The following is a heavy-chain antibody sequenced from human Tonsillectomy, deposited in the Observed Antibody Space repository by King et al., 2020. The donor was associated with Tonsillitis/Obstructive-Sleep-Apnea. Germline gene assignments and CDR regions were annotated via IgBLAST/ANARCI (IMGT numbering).Heavy chain of an antibody. V-gene: IGHV5-10-1*03. CDR3: ARHSGGYSHGAFDI. D-gene: IGHD1-26*01. J-gene: IGHJ3*02. CDR2: IDPSDSYT. CDR1: GYSFTSYW. Sequence: EVQLVESGAEVKKPGESLRISCKGSGYSFTSYWISWVRQMPGKGLEWMGRIDPSDSYTNYTRSFQGHVTISADKSITTADLQWSSLKASDTAMYYCARHSGGYSHGAFDIWGQGTLVTVSS.